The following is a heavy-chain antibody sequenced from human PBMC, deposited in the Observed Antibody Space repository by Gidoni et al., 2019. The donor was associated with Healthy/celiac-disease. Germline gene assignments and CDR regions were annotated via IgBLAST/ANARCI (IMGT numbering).Heavy chain of an antibody. Sequence: EVQLVESGGGLVQPGGSLRLSCAASGFTFSSYEMNWVRQAPGKGLEWVSYISSSGSTIYYADSVKGRFTISRDNAKNSLYLQMNSLRAEDTAVYYCARDRGIAARGAFDIWGQGTMVTVSS. CDR1: GFTFSSYE. CDR2: ISSSGSTI. V-gene: IGHV3-48*03. CDR3: ARDRGIAARGAFDI. J-gene: IGHJ3*02. D-gene: IGHD6-6*01.